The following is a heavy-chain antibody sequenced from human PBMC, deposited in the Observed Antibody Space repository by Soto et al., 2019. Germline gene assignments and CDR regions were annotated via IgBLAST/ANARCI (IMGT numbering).Heavy chain of an antibody. Sequence: SETLSLTCAVYGGSFSGYYWSWIRQPPGKGLEWIGEINHSGSTNYNPSLKSRVTISVDTSKNQFSLKLSSVTAADTAVYYCAAHLKSSGWFAHYYYGMDVWGQGTTFTAP. D-gene: IGHD6-19*01. CDR1: GGSFSGYY. J-gene: IGHJ6*02. CDR2: INHSGST. V-gene: IGHV4-34*01. CDR3: AAHLKSSGWFAHYYYGMDV.